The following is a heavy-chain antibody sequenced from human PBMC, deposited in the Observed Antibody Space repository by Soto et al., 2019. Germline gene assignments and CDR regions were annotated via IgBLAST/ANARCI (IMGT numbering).Heavy chain of an antibody. CDR1: GYTLTELS. CDR3: ATQTYYYDSRTPLFDY. V-gene: IGHV1-24*01. D-gene: IGHD3-22*01. CDR2: FDPEDGET. Sequence: ASVKVSCKVSGYTLTELSMHWVRQAPGKGLEWMGGFDPEDGETIYAQKFQGRVTMTEDTSTDTAYMELSSLRSEDTAVYYCATQTYYYDSRTPLFDYWGQGTLVTV. J-gene: IGHJ4*02.